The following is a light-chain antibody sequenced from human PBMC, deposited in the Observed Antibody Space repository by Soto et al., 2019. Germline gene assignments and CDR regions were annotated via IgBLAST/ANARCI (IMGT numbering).Light chain of an antibody. J-gene: IGKJ4*01. CDR2: GAS. CDR3: QQYGSSPFT. CDR1: QSISSSY. Sequence: DIVLTQSPGTLSLSPGERATLSCRASQSISSSYLAWFQQKPGQSPRLLIYGASSRPTGIPDRFSGSGSGTDFTLAISRLEPEDSALYYCQQYGSSPFTFGGGTKVDIK. V-gene: IGKV3-20*01.